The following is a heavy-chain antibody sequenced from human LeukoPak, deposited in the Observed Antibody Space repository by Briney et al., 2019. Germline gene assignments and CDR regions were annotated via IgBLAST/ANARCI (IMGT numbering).Heavy chain of an antibody. D-gene: IGHD5-12*01. CDR3: ARGYSGYGGYYFDY. Sequence: SETLSLTCAVYGGSFSSYYWSWIRQPPGKGLEWIGEINHSGSTNYNPSLKSRVTISVDTSKNQFSLKLSSVTAADTAVYYCARGYSGYGGYYFDYWGQGTLVTVSS. CDR1: GGSFSSYY. J-gene: IGHJ4*02. CDR2: INHSGST. V-gene: IGHV4-34*01.